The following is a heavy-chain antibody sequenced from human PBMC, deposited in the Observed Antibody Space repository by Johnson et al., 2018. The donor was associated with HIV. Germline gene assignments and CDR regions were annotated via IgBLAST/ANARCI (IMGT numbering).Heavy chain of an antibody. Sequence: VQLVESGGGLAEPGRSLRLSCEASGFKFDDYAMHWVRQFPGKGLEWVSGISWNSGSIDYADSVKGRFPISRDNPKKSLYLQMNGLRPEDTGIYYCAKDIVYGVYGSQGAFHIWGRGTMVKVSS. CDR2: ISWNSGSI. CDR1: GFKFDDYA. V-gene: IGHV3-9*01. D-gene: IGHD4-17*01. CDR3: AKDIVYGVYGSQGAFHI. J-gene: IGHJ3*02.